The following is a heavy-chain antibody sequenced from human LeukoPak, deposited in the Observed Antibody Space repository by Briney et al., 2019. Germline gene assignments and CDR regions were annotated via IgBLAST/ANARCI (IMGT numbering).Heavy chain of an antibody. CDR2: ISGSGTNI. V-gene: IGHV3-11*04. D-gene: IGHD5-18*01. CDR3: ASGYGYVFDY. J-gene: IGHJ4*02. Sequence: GGSLRLSCAASGFTFSDPYMSWIRQAPGKGLECLSYISGSGTNINYADSVKGRFTISRDNAKNSLYLQMNSLRAEDTAVYYCASGYGYVFDYWGQGTLVTVSS. CDR1: GFTFSDPY.